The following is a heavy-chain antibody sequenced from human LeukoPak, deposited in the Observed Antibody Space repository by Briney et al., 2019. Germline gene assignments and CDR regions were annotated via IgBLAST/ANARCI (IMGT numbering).Heavy chain of an antibody. CDR1: GYTFTDYY. D-gene: IGHD2-2*01. CDR3: ATSRGGTSFDY. CDR2: MNPNSGGT. Sequence: ASVKVSCKASGYTFTDYYAHWVRQAPGQGLEWMGWMNPNSGGTNYAQRFQGRVTMTRDTSISTAYMELTRLRFDDTAVFYCATSRGGTSFDYWGQGTLVTVSS. J-gene: IGHJ4*02. V-gene: IGHV1-2*02.